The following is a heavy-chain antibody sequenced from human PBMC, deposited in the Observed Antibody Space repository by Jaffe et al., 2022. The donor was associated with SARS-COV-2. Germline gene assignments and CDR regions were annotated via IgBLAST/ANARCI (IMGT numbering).Heavy chain of an antibody. J-gene: IGHJ6*02. CDR3: ARGHLWSGYPDYYYGMDV. V-gene: IGHV4-61*02. CDR2: IYTSGST. CDR1: GGSISSGSYY. Sequence: QVQLQESGPGLVKPSQTLSLTCTVSGGSISSGSYYWSWIRQPAGKGLEWIGRIYTSGSTNYNPSLKSRVTISVDTSKNQFSLKLSSVTAADTAVYYCARGHLWSGYPDYYYGMDVWGQGTTVTVSS. D-gene: IGHD3-3*01.